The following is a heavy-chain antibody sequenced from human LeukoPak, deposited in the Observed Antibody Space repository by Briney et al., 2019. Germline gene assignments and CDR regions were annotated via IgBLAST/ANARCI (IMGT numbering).Heavy chain of an antibody. V-gene: IGHV4-34*01. Sequence: KPSETLSLTCAVYGGSFSGYYWSWIRQPPGKGLEWIGEINHSGSTNYNPSLKSRVTISVDTSKNQFSLKLSSVTAADTAVYYCARGFYPISRRLAYYFDYWGQGTLVTVSS. D-gene: IGHD2/OR15-2a*01. CDR1: GGSFSGYY. J-gene: IGHJ4*02. CDR3: ARGFYPISRRLAYYFDY. CDR2: INHSGST.